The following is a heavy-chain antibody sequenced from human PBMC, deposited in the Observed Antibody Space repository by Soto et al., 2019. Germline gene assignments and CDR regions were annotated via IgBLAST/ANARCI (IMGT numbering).Heavy chain of an antibody. CDR3: ERELGEQQLFGY. Sequence: QVQLVESGGGVVQPGRSLRLSCAASGFTFSSYGMHWVRQAPGKGLEGVAVIWYEGSNKYYADSVKGRCTISRDNSETALYPQMNSLRAEATAVYYRERELGEQQLFGYWGEGTLVTVSS. CDR2: IWYEGSNK. CDR1: GFTFSSYG. J-gene: IGHJ4*02. V-gene: IGHV3-33*01. D-gene: IGHD6-13*01.